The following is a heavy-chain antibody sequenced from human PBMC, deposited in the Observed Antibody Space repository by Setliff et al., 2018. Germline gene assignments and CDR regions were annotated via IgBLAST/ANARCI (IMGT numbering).Heavy chain of an antibody. V-gene: IGHV3-23*01. CDR3: ARDPPYYDFWSGYSFDY. J-gene: IGHJ4*02. CDR1: GFTFSSYA. Sequence: PGGSLRLSCAASGFTFSSYAMSWVRQAPGKGLEWVSAISGSGGSTYYADSVKGRFTISRDNSKNTLYLQMNSLRAEDTAVYYCARDPPYYDFWSGYSFDYWGQGTLVTVSS. D-gene: IGHD3-3*01. CDR2: ISGSGGST.